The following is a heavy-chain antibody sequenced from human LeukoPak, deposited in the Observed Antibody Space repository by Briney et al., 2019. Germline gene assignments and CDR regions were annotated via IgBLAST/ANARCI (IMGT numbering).Heavy chain of an antibody. CDR1: GGTFSSYA. V-gene: IGHV1-69*13. J-gene: IGHJ5*02. CDR2: IIPIFGTA. CDR3: AGGRGYSYGPKEP. D-gene: IGHD5-18*01. Sequence: SVKVSCKASGGTFSSYAISWVRQAPGQGLEWMGGIIPIFGTANYAQKFQGRVTITADESTSSAYMELSSLRSEDTAVYYCAGGRGYSYGPKEPWGQGTLVTVSS.